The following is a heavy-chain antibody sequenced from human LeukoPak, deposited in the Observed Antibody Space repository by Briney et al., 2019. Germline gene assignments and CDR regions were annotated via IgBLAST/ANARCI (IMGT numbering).Heavy chain of an antibody. V-gene: IGHV3-74*01. D-gene: IGHD4-23*01. J-gene: IGHJ4*02. Sequence: GGSLRVSCAASGFTFSSYWMHWVRQAPGKGLVWVSRINSDGSSTSYADFVKGRFTISRNNAKNTLYLQMNSLRAEDTAVYYCARDTWDYGGVYYFDYWGQGTLVTVSS. CDR3: ARDTWDYGGVYYFDY. CDR2: INSDGSST. CDR1: GFTFSSYW.